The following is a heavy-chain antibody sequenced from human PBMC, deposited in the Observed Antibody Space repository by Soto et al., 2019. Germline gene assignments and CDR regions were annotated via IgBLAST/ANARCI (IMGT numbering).Heavy chain of an antibody. Sequence: QVQLVQSGAEVKKPGASVKVSCKASGYTFTSYAMYWVRQAPGQRLEWMGWINAGNGNTKYSQKFHGRVTITRDTSATTAYMELSSLRSEDTAVYYCARDMGFGLSDYWGQGTLVTVSS. CDR3: ARDMGFGLSDY. CDR1: GYTFTSYA. CDR2: INAGNGNT. V-gene: IGHV1-3*01. D-gene: IGHD3-10*01. J-gene: IGHJ4*02.